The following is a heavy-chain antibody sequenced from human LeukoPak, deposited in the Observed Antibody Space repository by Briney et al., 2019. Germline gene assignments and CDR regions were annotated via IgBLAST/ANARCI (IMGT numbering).Heavy chain of an antibody. CDR3: EKDHHYAGNTPFDY. D-gene: IGHD4-23*01. Sequence: GGSLRLPCAASGFPSISYAVRWVGQAPGKGLEWVSVISGSGRSTFYADSVKGRFTISRDSSKNTLYLQMNSLRAEDTAVYYCEKDHHYAGNTPFDYWGHG. J-gene: IGHJ4*01. CDR2: ISGSGRST. CDR1: GFPSISYA. V-gene: IGHV3-23*01.